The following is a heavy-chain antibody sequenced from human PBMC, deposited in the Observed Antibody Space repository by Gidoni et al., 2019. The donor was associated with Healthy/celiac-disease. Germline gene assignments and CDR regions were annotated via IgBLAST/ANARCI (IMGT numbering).Heavy chain of an antibody. CDR2: IYFSGST. D-gene: IGHD6-19*01. V-gene: IGHV4-59*08. CDR3: ANTSPHSSGWYAFDV. CDR1: GCSISSYY. Sequence: HVQLQESGPGLVKPSETLFLTCPVSGCSISSYYWTWIRQPPGKGLEWIGYIYFSGSTNYNPSLKSRVTISVDTSKNQFSLKLSSVTAADTAVYYCANTSPHSSGWYAFDVWGQGTMVTVSS. J-gene: IGHJ3*01.